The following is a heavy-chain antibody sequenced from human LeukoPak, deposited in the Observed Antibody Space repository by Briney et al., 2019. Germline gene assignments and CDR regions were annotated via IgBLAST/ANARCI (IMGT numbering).Heavy chain of an antibody. D-gene: IGHD3-3*01. Sequence: GSLRLSCAASGFTFSSYGMNWVRQAPGKGLEWVSYISSSSSTIYYADSVKGRFTISRDNAKNSLYLQMNSLRAEDTAVYYCARDSALYDFWSGYYNHNWFDPWGQGTLVTVSS. CDR3: ARDSALYDFWSGYYNHNWFDP. V-gene: IGHV3-48*01. CDR1: GFTFSSYG. CDR2: ISSSSSTI. J-gene: IGHJ5*02.